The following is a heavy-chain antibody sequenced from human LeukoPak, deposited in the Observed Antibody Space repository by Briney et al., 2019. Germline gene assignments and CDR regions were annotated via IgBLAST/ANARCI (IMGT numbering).Heavy chain of an antibody. CDR1: GDSISIYY. J-gene: IGHJ4*02. D-gene: IGHD3-10*01. CDR2: VYYSGST. V-gene: IGHV4-59*01. CDR3: ARSELLWFGKVNSGFDF. Sequence: SETLSLTCSVSGDSISIYYWSWIRQPPGKGLEWIGYVYYSGSTNYNPSLMSRVTISVDTSENQFSLKMSSVTAADTAMYYCARSELLWFGKVNSGFDFWGQGTLVTVSS.